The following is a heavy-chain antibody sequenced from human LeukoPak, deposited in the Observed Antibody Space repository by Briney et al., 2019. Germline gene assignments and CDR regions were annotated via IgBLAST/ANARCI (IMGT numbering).Heavy chain of an antibody. CDR3: ARGGIQVSGIDEIDY. J-gene: IGHJ4*02. Sequence: GGSLRLSCAASGFALRDYDMHWVRQVTGKGLEWASAIGISGDTYYPNSVKGRFTVSRENAKNSLYLQMNSLTAGDTAVYYCARGGIQVSGIDEIDYWGQGTLVTVSS. V-gene: IGHV3-13*01. CDR2: IGISGDT. D-gene: IGHD6-19*01. CDR1: GFALRDYD.